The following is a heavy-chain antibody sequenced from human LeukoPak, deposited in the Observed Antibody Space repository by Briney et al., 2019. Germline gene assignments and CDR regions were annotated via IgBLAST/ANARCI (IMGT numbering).Heavy chain of an antibody. CDR1: GFTVSSTY. CDR2: INSAGDNI. Sequence: KPGGSLRLSCAASGFTVSSTYMSWVSQAPGKGLEWLPFINSAGDNIYYADSVKGRFTISRDNAKKTLYLEMNSLRMEDTAIYYCATSRVFDYWGQGTLVTVSS. D-gene: IGHD6-6*01. V-gene: IGHV3-11*04. J-gene: IGHJ4*02. CDR3: ATSRVFDY.